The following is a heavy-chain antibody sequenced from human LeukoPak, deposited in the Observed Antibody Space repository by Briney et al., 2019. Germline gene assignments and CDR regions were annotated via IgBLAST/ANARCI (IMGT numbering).Heavy chain of an antibody. CDR2: INPNSGGT. CDR3: ARSRAYYGSGSYLY. V-gene: IGHV1-2*02. D-gene: IGHD3-10*01. J-gene: IGHJ4*02. CDR1: GYTFTGYY. Sequence: ASVKVSCKASGYTFTGYYMHWVRQAPGQGLEWMGWINPNSGGTNYAQKFQGRVTMTRDTSISTAYMELSRLRSDDTAVYYCARSRAYYGSGSYLYWGQGTLVTVSS.